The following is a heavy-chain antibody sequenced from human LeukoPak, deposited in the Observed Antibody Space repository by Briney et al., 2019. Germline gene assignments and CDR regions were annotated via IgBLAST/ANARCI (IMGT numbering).Heavy chain of an antibody. J-gene: IGHJ6*02. D-gene: IGHD5-18*01. V-gene: IGHV3-43*02. CDR3: ARERDTAMVYYYYYGMDV. CDR1: GFTFGDYA. Sequence: GGSLRLSCAASGFTFGDYAMHWVRQPPGKGLEWLSLITGEGDITYHADSVKGRFTISRDNARNTLYLQMNSLRAEDTAVYYCARERDTAMVYYYYYGMDVWGQGTTVTVSS. CDR2: ITGEGDIT.